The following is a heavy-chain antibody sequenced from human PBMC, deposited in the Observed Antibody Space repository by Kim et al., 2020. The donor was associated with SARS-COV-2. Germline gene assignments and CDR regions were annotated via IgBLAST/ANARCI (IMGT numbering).Heavy chain of an antibody. CDR2: IYYSGST. CDR3: ARQGSDFWVSDYYGMDV. CDR1: GGSISSYY. J-gene: IGHJ6*02. D-gene: IGHD3-3*01. Sequence: SETLSLTCTVSGGSISSYYWSWIRQPPGKGLEWIGYIYYSGSTNYNPSLKSRVTISVDTSKNQFSLKLSSVTAADTAVYYCARQGSDFWVSDYYGMDVWGQGTTVTVSS. V-gene: IGHV4-59*08.